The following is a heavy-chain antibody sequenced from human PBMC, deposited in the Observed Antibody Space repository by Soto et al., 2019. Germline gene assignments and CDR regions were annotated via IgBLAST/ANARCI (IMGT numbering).Heavy chain of an antibody. CDR1: GGSISSYY. CDR3: AKVSGYDLGYYYMDV. D-gene: IGHD5-12*01. J-gene: IGHJ6*03. Sequence: SETLSLTCTVSGGSISSYYWSWIRQPPGKGLEWIGYIYYSGSTNYNPSLKSRVTISVDTSKNQFSLKLSSVTAADTAVYYCAKVSGYDLGYYYMDVWGKGTTDTVSS. CDR2: IYYSGST. V-gene: IGHV4-59*08.